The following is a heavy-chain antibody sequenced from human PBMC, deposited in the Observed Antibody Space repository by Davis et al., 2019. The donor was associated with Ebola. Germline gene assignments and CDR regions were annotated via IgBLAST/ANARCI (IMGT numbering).Heavy chain of an antibody. D-gene: IGHD6-6*01. CDR2: IYYSGST. J-gene: IGHJ4*02. CDR3: ARSSSSPEFSY. Sequence: SETLSLTCPVSGGSISSYYWSWIRQPPGKGLEWIGYIYYSGSTNYNPSLKSRVTISVDTSKNQFSLKLSSVTAADTAVYYCARSSSSPEFSYWGQGTLVTVSS. CDR1: GGSISSYY. V-gene: IGHV4-59*01.